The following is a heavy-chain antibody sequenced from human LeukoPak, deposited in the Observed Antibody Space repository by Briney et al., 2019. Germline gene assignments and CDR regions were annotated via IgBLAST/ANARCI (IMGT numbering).Heavy chain of an antibody. J-gene: IGHJ4*02. V-gene: IGHV3-23*01. CDR2: ISGSGDNT. CDR1: GFTFGSYA. CDR3: ARKGGSGTYYGYYFDS. D-gene: IGHD3-10*01. Sequence: PGGSLRLSCAASGFTFGSYAITWVRQAPGMGLEWVSAISGSGDNTYYADSVKGRFTISRDNSNNMMYLQMNSLRAEDTAVYYCARKGGSGTYYGYYFDSWGQGTLVTVSS.